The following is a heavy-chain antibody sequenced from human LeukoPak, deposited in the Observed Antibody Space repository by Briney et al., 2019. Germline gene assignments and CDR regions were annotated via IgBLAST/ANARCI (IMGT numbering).Heavy chain of an antibody. CDR3: ARVSQFHFYGRTQKHFDT. J-gene: IGHJ4*02. V-gene: IGHV3-7*01. D-gene: IGHD2/OR15-2a*01. CDR2: IRQDGSEI. Sequence: GGSLRLSCAASGFTLSDVWMSWVRQAPGKGLAWEANIRQDGSEIHYVDSVKGRFTISRDNAKNSLYLQMNSLRAEDTAVYYCARVSQFHFYGRTQKHFDTWGRGPLVTDSS. CDR1: GFTLSDVW.